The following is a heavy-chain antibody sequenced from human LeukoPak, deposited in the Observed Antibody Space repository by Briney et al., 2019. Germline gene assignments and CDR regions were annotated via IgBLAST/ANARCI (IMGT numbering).Heavy chain of an antibody. CDR1: GGSFSGYY. CDR2: INHSGST. Sequence: SETLSLTCAVYGGSFSGYYWSWIRQPPGKGLEWIGEINHSGSTNYNPSLKSRVTISVDTSKNQFSLKLSSVTAADTAVYYCARHYRGLLEAYFDYWGQGTLVTVSS. D-gene: IGHD2-21*02. J-gene: IGHJ4*01. CDR3: ARHYRGLLEAYFDY. V-gene: IGHV4-34*01.